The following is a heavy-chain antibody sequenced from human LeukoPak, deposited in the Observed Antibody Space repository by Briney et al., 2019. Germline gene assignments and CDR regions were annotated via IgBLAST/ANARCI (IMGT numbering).Heavy chain of an antibody. D-gene: IGHD3-3*01. Sequence: ASVKVSCKASGGTFSSYTISWVRQAPGQGLEWMGRIIPILGIANYAQKFPGRVTITADKSTSTAYMELSSLRSEDTAVYYCARGLRFLEWLAYYYMDVWGKGTTVTVSS. J-gene: IGHJ6*03. V-gene: IGHV1-69*02. CDR2: IIPILGIA. CDR1: GGTFSSYT. CDR3: ARGLRFLEWLAYYYMDV.